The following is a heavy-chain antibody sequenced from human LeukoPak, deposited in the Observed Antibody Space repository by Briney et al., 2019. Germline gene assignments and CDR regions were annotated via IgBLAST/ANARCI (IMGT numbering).Heavy chain of an antibody. CDR1: GGSFSGYY. CDR3: ARGYCSGGSCYRTYYYYYMDV. Sequence: PSETLSLTCAVYGGSFSGYYWSWIRQPPGKGLEWIGEINHSGSTNYNPSLKSRVTISVDTSKNQFSLKLSSVTAADTAVYYCARGYCSGGSCYRTYYYYYMDVWGKGTTVTVSS. CDR2: INHSGST. D-gene: IGHD2-15*01. J-gene: IGHJ6*03. V-gene: IGHV4-34*01.